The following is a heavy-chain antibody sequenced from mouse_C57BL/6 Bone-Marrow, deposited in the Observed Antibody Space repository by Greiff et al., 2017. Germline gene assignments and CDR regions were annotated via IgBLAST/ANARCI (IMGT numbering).Heavy chain of an antibody. D-gene: IGHD2-1*01. CDR2: IYPRSGNT. Sequence: QVQLKQSGAELARPGASVKLSCKASGYTFTSYGISWVKQRTGQGLEWIGEIYPRSGNTYYNEKFKGKATLTADKSSSTAYMELRSLTSEDSAVYFCARERGYYGNYFAYWGQGTLVTVSA. CDR3: ARERGYYGNYFAY. J-gene: IGHJ3*01. CDR1: GYTFTSYG. V-gene: IGHV1-81*01.